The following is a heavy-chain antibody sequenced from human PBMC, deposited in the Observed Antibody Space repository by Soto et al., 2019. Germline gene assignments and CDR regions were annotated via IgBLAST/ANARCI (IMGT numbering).Heavy chain of an antibody. CDR1: GFTFSIFA. V-gene: IGHV3-23*01. CDR2: ISGSGGST. D-gene: IGHD7-27*01. CDR3: AKEVSLGSSVDLGY. J-gene: IGHJ4*02. Sequence: EVQLLESGGDLVQPGGSLRLSCAASGFTFSIFAMSWVRQSPGKGLEWVSTISGSGGSTYYADAVKGRFTISRDNSMDTLYLQMKSLIVQDTAIYYCAKEVSLGSSVDLGYWGQGTLVTVSS.